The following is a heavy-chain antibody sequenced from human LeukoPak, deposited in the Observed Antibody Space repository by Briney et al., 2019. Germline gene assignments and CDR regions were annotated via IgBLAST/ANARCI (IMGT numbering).Heavy chain of an antibody. CDR3: AKDRTVGASYWYFDL. V-gene: IGHV3-23*01. CDR1: GFSLNTFA. D-gene: IGHD1-26*01. CDR2: ISSSGSGGNT. Sequence: PGGSLRLSCAASGFSLNTFAMSWLRQAPGKGLEWVSGISSSGSGGNTYYADSVKGRFTISRDTSKNTLYLQMNSLRAEDTAVYYCAKDRTVGASYWYFDLWGQGTLVTVSS. J-gene: IGHJ5*02.